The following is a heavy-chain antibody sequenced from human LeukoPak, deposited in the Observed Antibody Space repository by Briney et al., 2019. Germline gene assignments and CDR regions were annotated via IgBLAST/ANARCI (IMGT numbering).Heavy chain of an antibody. CDR1: GYGFTSYW. Sequence: GESLKIPCKGSGYGFTSYWIGWVRQMPGKGLEWMGIIYPGDSDTRYSPSFQGPVTISADKSISTAYLQWSSLKASDTAMYYCARHEVGATTGNAFDIWGQGTMVTVSS. D-gene: IGHD1-26*01. J-gene: IGHJ3*02. CDR3: ARHEVGATTGNAFDI. V-gene: IGHV5-51*01. CDR2: IYPGDSDT.